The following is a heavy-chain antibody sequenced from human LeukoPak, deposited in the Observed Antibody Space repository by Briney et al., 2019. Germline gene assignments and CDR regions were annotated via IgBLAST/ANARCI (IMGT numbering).Heavy chain of an antibody. Sequence: SVKVSCKASGGTFTSYAISWVRQAPGQGLEWMGGIIPIIGTANYAQKFQGRVTITTDESTSTAYMELSSLRSEDTAVYYCARARPSGYSYFLDYWGQGTLVTVSS. CDR2: IIPIIGTA. D-gene: IGHD5-18*01. CDR3: ARARPSGYSYFLDY. V-gene: IGHV1-69*05. J-gene: IGHJ4*02. CDR1: GGTFTSYA.